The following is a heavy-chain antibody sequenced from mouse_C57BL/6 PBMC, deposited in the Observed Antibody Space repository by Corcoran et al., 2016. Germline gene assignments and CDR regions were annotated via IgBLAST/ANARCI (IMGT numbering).Heavy chain of an antibody. J-gene: IGHJ3*01. CDR1: GYTFTDYY. V-gene: IGHV1-26*01. CDR3: AFLGAY. CDR2: INPNNGGT. Sequence: EVQLQQSGPELVKPGASVKISCKASGYTFTDYYMNWVKQSHGKSLEWIGDINPNNGGTSYNQKFKGKATLTVDKSSSTAYMELRSLTSEDSAVYYCAFLGAYWGQGTLVTVSA.